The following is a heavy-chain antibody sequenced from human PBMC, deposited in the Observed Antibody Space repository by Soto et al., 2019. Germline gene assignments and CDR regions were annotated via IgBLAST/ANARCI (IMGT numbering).Heavy chain of an antibody. CDR3: ARGRRSATVYYGLDV. Sequence: QVQLQESGPGLVKPSETLSLTCSVSGDSVSSYYWSWIRQPPGKGLEWIGYVYYDGSTNYNPSLETRVTISIDTSKNQVSLKLNSVTAADTAVYHCARGRRSATVYYGLDVRGQGTTVAVSS. CDR1: GDSVSSYY. D-gene: IGHD1-26*01. V-gene: IGHV4-59*02. CDR2: VYYDGST. J-gene: IGHJ6*02.